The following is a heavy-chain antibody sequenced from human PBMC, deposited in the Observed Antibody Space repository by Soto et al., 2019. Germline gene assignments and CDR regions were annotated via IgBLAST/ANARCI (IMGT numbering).Heavy chain of an antibody. CDR1: GYSFTRYA. CDR2: INAGNGYT. CDR3: ARGWGTGTPGGNFDY. Sequence: QVQLVQSGAEVKKPGASVKVSCKASGYSFTRYAMHWVRQAPGQRLEWMGWINAGNGYTKYSQKFQGRVTITRDTSASTAYMELSSLRSEDTAVYYCARGWGTGTPGGNFDYWGQGTLVTVSS. J-gene: IGHJ4*02. D-gene: IGHD1-1*01. V-gene: IGHV1-3*01.